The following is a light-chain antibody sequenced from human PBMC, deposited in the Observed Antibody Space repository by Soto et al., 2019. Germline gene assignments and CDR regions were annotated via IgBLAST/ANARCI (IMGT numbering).Light chain of an antibody. CDR2: EVS. Sequence: QSVLTQPPSASGSPGQSVTISCTGTSSDVGGYNYVSWYQQHPGKAPKLMIYEVSERPSGVPDRFSGSKSSNTASLTVSGLQAEDEAHYYCSSYAGRNNFVFGTGTKVTV. CDR3: SSYAGRNNFV. V-gene: IGLV2-8*01. CDR1: SSDVGGYNY. J-gene: IGLJ1*01.